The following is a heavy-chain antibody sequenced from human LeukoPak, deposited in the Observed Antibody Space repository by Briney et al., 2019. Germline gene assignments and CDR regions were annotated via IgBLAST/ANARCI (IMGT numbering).Heavy chain of an antibody. CDR1: GFTVSSNY. D-gene: IGHD1-26*01. CDR2: IYSGGGT. J-gene: IGHJ4*02. Sequence: PGGSLRLSCAASGFTVSSNYMSWVRQAPVKGLEWVSVIYSGGGTYYADPVKGRFPISRDNSKNTLDLQMNSLRAEDTAVYYCASGMTSGTYYGWLWGQGTLVTVSS. CDR3: ASGMTSGTYYGWL. V-gene: IGHV3-53*01.